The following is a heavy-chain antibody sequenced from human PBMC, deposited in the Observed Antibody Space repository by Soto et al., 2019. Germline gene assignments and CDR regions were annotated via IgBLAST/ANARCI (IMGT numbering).Heavy chain of an antibody. CDR2: INPNSGLR. CDR3: ARESYTHEGFDL. V-gene: IGHV1-2*02. CDR1: GYTFTGHV. D-gene: IGHD3-10*01. J-gene: IGHJ3*01. Sequence: VQLVQSGAEVKEPGASVKVSCPASGYTFTGHVIHWVRQAPGQGLEWMGSINPNSGLRTYAERFRGRVTMTRDMSSRTVYMDLSSLTFDDTAVYYCARESYTHEGFDLWGQGKTVTVSS.